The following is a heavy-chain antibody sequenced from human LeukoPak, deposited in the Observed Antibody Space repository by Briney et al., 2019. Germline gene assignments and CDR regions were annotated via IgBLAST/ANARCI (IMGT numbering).Heavy chain of an antibody. CDR2: IYTSGST. Sequence: SETLSLTCTVSGGSISSSSYYWSWIRQPAGKGLEWIGRIYTSGSTNYNPSLKSRVTISVDKSKNQFSLKLSSVTAADTAVYYCASRGHYFDYWGQGTLVTVSS. J-gene: IGHJ4*02. V-gene: IGHV4-61*02. CDR1: GGSISSSSYY. CDR3: ASRGHYFDY.